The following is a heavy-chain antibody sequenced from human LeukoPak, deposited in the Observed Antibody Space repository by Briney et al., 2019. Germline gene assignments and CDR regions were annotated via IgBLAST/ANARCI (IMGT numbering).Heavy chain of an antibody. CDR1: GCSISSYY. CDR3: ASPGYCSGGRCYGMDV. Sequence: SETLSLTCTVSGCSISSYYWSWIRQPPGKGLEWIGYIYYSGSTNYNPSLKSRVTISVDTSKNQFSLKLSSVPAADTAVYYCASPGYCSGGRCYGMDVWGQGTTVTVSS. J-gene: IGHJ6*02. V-gene: IGHV4-59*08. D-gene: IGHD2-15*01. CDR2: IYYSGST.